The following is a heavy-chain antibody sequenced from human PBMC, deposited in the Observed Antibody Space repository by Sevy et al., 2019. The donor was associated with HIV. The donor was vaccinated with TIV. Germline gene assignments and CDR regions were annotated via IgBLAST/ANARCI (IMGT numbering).Heavy chain of an antibody. J-gene: IGHJ3*02. D-gene: IGHD3-22*01. Sequence: GGCLRLSCKPSGFTFISYAMSWVRQAPGKGLEWVSTIYGSSGGTYYADSVKGRFTISRDNSKNTLYLQMNSLRTEDRAVYYCAGGRYDSSGSFDAFDIWGQGTMVTVSS. V-gene: IGHV3-23*01. CDR2: IYGSSGGT. CDR3: AGGRYDSSGSFDAFDI. CDR1: GFTFISYA.